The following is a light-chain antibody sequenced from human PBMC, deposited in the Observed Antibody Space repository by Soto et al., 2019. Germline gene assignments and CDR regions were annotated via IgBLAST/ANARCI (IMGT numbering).Light chain of an antibody. J-gene: IGLJ3*02. V-gene: IGLV2-8*01. CDR1: SSDIGDYDY. CDR2: EVN. CDR3: SSYAGSNNWV. Sequence: QSALTQPPSASGSPGQSVTISCTGTSSDIGDYDYVSWYQQHPGKAPKFIIYEVNQRPSGVPDRFSGSKSGNTASLTVSGLQAEDEADYYCSSYAGSNNWVFGGGTKLPVL.